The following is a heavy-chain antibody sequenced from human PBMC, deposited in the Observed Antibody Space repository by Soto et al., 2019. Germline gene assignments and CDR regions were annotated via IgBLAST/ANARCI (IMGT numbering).Heavy chain of an antibody. J-gene: IGHJ5*01. CDR2: IYPGDSDT. Sequence: GESLKSSGESAGYSFTSYWVGWVRQMPGKGLEWMGIIYPGDSDTRYSPSFQGQVTISADKSISTAYLQWSSLKASDTAMYYCASTGYCVYDSETCGIYTLSLLDS. CDR1: GYSFTSYW. CDR3: ASTGYCVYDSETCGIYTLSLLDS. D-gene: IGHD2-15*01. V-gene: IGHV5-51*01.